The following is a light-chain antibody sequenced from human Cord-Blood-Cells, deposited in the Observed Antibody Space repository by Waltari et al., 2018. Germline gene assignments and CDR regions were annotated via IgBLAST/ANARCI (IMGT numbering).Light chain of an antibody. J-gene: IGLJ1*01. CDR1: SSDVRGYNY. V-gene: IGLV2-14*01. Sequence: QSALTQPASVSWSPGQSITIPCTGTSSDVRGYNYASWYQQHPGKAPKLMIYDVSNRPSGVSNRVSGSKSGNTASLTISGLQAEDEADYYCSSYTSSSTYVFGTGTKVTVL. CDR3: SSYTSSSTYV. CDR2: DVS.